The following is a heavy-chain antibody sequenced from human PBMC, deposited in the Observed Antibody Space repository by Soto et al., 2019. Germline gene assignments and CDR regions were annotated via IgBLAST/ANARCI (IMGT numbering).Heavy chain of an antibody. Sequence: SETLSLTCAVYGGSFSGYYWSWIRQPPEKGLEWIGEINHSGSTNYNPSLKSRVTISVDTSKNQFSLKLSSVTAADTAVYYCARGLQAKQLWPQGYFAYWGQGTLVTVSS. CDR3: ARGLQAKQLWPQGYFAY. CDR2: INHSGST. J-gene: IGHJ4*02. D-gene: IGHD5-18*01. CDR1: GGSFSGYY. V-gene: IGHV4-34*01.